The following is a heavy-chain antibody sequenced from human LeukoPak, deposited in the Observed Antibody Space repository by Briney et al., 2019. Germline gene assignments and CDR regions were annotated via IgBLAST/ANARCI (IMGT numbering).Heavy chain of an antibody. CDR3: AKAADYYDSSGYYVPFDY. D-gene: IGHD3-22*01. J-gene: IGHJ4*02. CDR2: ISGSGGST. V-gene: IGHV3-23*01. Sequence: PGGSLRLSCAASGFTFSSYAMSWVRQAPGKGLEWVSAISGSGGSTYYADSVKGRFTISRDNSKNTLYLQMNSLRAEDTAVYYCAKAADYYDSSGYYVPFDYWGQGTLVTVSS. CDR1: GFTFSSYA.